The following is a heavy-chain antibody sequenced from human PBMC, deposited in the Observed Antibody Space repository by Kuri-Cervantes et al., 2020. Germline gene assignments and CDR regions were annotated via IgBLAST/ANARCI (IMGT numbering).Heavy chain of an antibody. J-gene: IGHJ3*02. CDR3: ARDDGPSMVQGVICAFDI. D-gene: IGHD3-10*01. CDR2: ISYDGSNK. Sequence: GGSLRLSCAASGFTFSSYGMHWVRQAPGKGLEWVAVISYDGSNKYYADSLKGRFTISRDNSKNTLYLQMNSLRAEDTAVYYCARDDGPSMVQGVICAFDIWGQGTMVTVSS. V-gene: IGHV3-30*03. CDR1: GFTFSSYG.